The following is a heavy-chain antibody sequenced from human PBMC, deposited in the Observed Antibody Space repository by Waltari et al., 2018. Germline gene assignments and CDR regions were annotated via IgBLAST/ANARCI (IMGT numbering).Heavy chain of an antibody. CDR1: GAPFTGYY. Sequence: QVQLVQYGAEAKKPGASVKVSCNAAGAPFTGYYMHWVRPAPGHGLEWMGRINPNSGGTNYAQKFQGRVTMTRDTSISTAYMELSRLRSDDTAVYYCARVSPLAAADLYYYGMDVWGQGTTVTVSS. CDR3: ARVSPLAAADLYYYGMDV. CDR2: INPNSGGT. V-gene: IGHV1-2*06. D-gene: IGHD6-13*01. J-gene: IGHJ6*02.